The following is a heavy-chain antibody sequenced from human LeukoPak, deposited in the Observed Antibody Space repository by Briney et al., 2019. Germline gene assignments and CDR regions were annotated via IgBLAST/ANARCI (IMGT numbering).Heavy chain of an antibody. CDR3: ARAVVVVPAAIRNYYYYYYMNV. Sequence: ASVKVSCKASGYTFTSYGISWVRQAPGQGLEWMGWISAYNGNTNYAQKLQGRVTMTTDTSTSTAYMELRSLRSDDTAVYYCARAVVVVPAAIRNYYYYYYMNVWGKGTTVTVSS. D-gene: IGHD2-2*02. CDR2: ISAYNGNT. J-gene: IGHJ6*03. CDR1: GYTFTSYG. V-gene: IGHV1-18*01.